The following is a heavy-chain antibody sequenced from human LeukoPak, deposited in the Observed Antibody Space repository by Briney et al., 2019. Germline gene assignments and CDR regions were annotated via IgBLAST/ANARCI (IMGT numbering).Heavy chain of an antibody. Sequence: SETLSLTCTVSGGSISSYYWSWIRQPPGKGLEWVGYIYYSGSTNYNPSLKSRVTISVDTSKNQFSLKLSSVTAADTAVYYCARAGYRQYYFDYWGQGTLVTVSS. CDR2: IYYSGST. J-gene: IGHJ4*02. CDR3: ARAGYRQYYFDY. CDR1: GGSISSYY. V-gene: IGHV4-59*01. D-gene: IGHD5-12*01.